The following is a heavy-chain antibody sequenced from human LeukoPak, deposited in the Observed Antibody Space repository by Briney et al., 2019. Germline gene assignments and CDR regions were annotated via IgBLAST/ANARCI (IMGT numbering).Heavy chain of an antibody. CDR3: AKDKTGGFDY. CDR1: RFTFSSYG. J-gene: IGHJ4*02. Sequence: PGRPLRLSCAASRFTFSSYGMHWVRPAPGKGLEWVAVISYDGSNKYYADSVKGRFTISRDNSKNTLYLQMNSLRAEDTAVYYCAKDKTGGFDYWGQGTLVTVSS. V-gene: IGHV3-30*18. CDR2: ISYDGSNK. D-gene: IGHD2-15*01.